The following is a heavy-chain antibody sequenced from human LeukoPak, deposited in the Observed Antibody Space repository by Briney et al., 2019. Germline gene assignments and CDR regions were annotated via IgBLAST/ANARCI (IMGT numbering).Heavy chain of an antibody. Sequence: PSETLSLTCTVSGGSISSYYWSWIRQPPGKGLEWIGYIYYSGSTNYNPSLKSRVTMSVDTSKNQFSLKLSSVTAADTAVYYCAGGVRGSGSYRRARNWFDPWGQGTLVTVSS. CDR3: AGGVRGSGSYRRARNWFDP. J-gene: IGHJ5*02. V-gene: IGHV4-59*12. CDR1: GGSISSYY. D-gene: IGHD3-10*01. CDR2: IYYSGST.